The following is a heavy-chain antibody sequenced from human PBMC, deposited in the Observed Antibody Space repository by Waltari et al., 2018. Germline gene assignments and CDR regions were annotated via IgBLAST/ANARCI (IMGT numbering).Heavy chain of an antibody. Sequence: EAQLIQSGAQVKSPGATVKVSCKAFGYIFTDYYMHWMQQVPGKGPEWRERLDPENGATEFADRFQGRLTVTADTSTDTAYMELSGLTSEDTATYYCANSMSGPRVQWGQGTQVTVSP. CDR3: ANSMSGPRVQ. J-gene: IGHJ4*02. CDR2: LDPENGAT. D-gene: IGHD3-3*01. CDR1: GYIFTDYY. V-gene: IGHV1-69-2*01.